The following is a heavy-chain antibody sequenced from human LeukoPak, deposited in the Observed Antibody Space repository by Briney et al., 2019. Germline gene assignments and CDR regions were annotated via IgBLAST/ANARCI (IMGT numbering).Heavy chain of an antibody. J-gene: IGHJ4*02. D-gene: IGHD5-24*01. CDR3: ARTNFRDGHNYGQPLDY. CDR2: IYPGDSDT. CDR1: GYSFTSYW. V-gene: IGHV5-51*01. Sequence: GESLKISCKGSGYSFTSYWIGWVRQMPGKGLEWMGIIYPGDSDTRYSPSFQGQVTISADKSISTAYLQWSSLKASDTAMYYCARTNFRDGHNYGQPLDYWGQGTLVTVSS.